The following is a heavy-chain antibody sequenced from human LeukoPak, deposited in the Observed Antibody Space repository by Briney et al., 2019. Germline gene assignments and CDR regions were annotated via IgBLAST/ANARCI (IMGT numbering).Heavy chain of an antibody. CDR2: INHSGST. CDR3: ARGSSGGPYYYYYYYMDV. V-gene: IGHV4-34*01. D-gene: IGHD6-19*01. Sequence: SETLSLTCAVYGASFIGYYWSWIRQPPGKGLEWIGEINHSGSTNYHPSLKSRATISVDTTKNQFSLKLSSVTAADTAVYYGARGSSGGPYYYYYYYMDVWGKGTTVTVSS. CDR1: GASFIGYY. J-gene: IGHJ6*03.